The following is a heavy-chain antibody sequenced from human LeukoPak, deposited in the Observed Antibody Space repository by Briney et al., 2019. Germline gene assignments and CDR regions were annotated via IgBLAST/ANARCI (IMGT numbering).Heavy chain of an antibody. V-gene: IGHV1-18*01. J-gene: IGHJ6*02. Sequence: ASVKVSCKASGYTFTSYGISWVRQAPGQGLEWMGWISAYNGNTNYAQKLQGRVTMTTDTSTSTAYMELRSLRSDDTAVYYCASSLSHYSSGYLKGGLRYYYYGMDVWGQGTTVTVSS. CDR1: GYTFTSYG. CDR2: ISAYNGNT. CDR3: ASSLSHYSSGYLKGGLRYYYYGMDV. D-gene: IGHD3-22*01.